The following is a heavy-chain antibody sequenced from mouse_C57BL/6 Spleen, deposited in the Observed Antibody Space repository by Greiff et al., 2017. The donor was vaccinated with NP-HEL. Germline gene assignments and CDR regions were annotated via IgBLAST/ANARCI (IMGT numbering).Heavy chain of an antibody. J-gene: IGHJ3*01. Sequence: VKLMESGAELVRPGASVTLSCKASGYTFTDYEMHWVKQTPVHGLEWIGAIDPETGGTAYNQKFKGKAILTADKSSSTAYMELRSLTSEDSAVYYCTRRGVTSWFAYWGQGTLVTVSA. CDR1: GYTFTDYE. CDR2: IDPETGGT. CDR3: TRRGVTSWFAY. V-gene: IGHV1-15*01. D-gene: IGHD2-2*01.